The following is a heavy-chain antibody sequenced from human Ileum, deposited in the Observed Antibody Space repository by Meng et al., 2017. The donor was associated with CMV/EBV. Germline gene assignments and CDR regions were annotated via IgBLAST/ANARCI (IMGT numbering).Heavy chain of an antibody. J-gene: IGHJ4*02. CDR3: ASFSGYSSSSEFGC. CDR2: ISGSGTTT. D-gene: IGHD6-6*01. V-gene: IGHV3-23*01. Sequence: GGSLRLSCAASGFTFSSYAMHWVRQAPGKGLEWVSAISGSGTTTYYADSVKGRFTISRDNSKSTLYLQMNSLRGEDTAVHYCASFSGYSSSSEFGCWGQGTLDTVSS. CDR1: GFTFSSYA.